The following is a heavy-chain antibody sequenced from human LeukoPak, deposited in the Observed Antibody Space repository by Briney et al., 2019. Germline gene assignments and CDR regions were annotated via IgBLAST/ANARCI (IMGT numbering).Heavy chain of an antibody. D-gene: IGHD3-16*01. CDR2: INAGNGNT. CDR3: ARGLKRITLRGYYYGMDV. J-gene: IGHJ6*01. CDR1: GYTFTSYA. V-gene: IGHV1-3*01. Sequence: GASVNVSCKASGYTFTSYAMHWVRQAPGQRLEWMGWINAGNGNTKYSQKFQGRVTITRDTSASTAYMELSSLRSEDTAVYYCARGLKRITLRGYYYGMDVWGKGPRSPSPQ.